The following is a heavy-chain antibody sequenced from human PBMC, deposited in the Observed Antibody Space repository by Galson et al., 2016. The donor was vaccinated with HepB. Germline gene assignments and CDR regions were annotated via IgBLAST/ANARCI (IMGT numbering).Heavy chain of an antibody. J-gene: IGHJ6*02. Sequence: SLRLSCAASGFTFSGSSMNWVRQAPGKGLEWVATLSVSGADTYYAASVKGRFTISRDNSRNTLYLHLNRLRGEDTAVYYCVKTYLRSLHYSGMDVWGQGTTVTVSS. CDR2: LSVSGADT. V-gene: IGHV3-23*01. CDR1: GFTFSGSS. CDR3: VKTYLRSLHYSGMDV.